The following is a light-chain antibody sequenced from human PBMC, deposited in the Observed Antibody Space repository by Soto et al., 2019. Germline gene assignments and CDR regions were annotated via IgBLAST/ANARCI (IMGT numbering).Light chain of an antibody. J-gene: IGLJ2*01. CDR3: SAWDDSLNGVV. CDR2: DND. CDR1: SSNIGAGFD. V-gene: IGLV1-40*01. Sequence: QSVLTQPPSVSGAPGQRVTISCTGSSSNIGAGFDVHWYHQIAGTAPKLLIYDNDQRPSGVPDRFSGSASGTSASLAISGLQADDEADYYCSAWDDSLNGVVFGGGTKVTVL.